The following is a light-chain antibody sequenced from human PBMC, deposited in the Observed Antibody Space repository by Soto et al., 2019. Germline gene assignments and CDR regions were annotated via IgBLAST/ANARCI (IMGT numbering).Light chain of an antibody. CDR2: KAS. CDR1: QSIGSW. CDR3: QQYKNYPPWT. J-gene: IGKJ1*01. Sequence: DIQMTQSPPTLSASVGDRVIITCRASQSIGSWLAWYQQKSGKAPQLLIYKASLLASGAPSRFTGGGSGTEFTLTIDSLQPDDFATYYCQQYKNYPPWTFGQGTKVEIK. V-gene: IGKV1-5*03.